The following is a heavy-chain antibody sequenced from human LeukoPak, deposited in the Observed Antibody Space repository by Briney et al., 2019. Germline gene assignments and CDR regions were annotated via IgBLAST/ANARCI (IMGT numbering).Heavy chain of an antibody. V-gene: IGHV3-21*01. J-gene: IGHJ5*02. Sequence: PGGSLRLSCAASGFTFSSYSMNWVRQAPGKGLGWVSSISSSSSYIYYADSVKGRFTISRDNAKNSLYLQMNSPRAEDTAVYYCASSSSSWYRGNWFDPWGQGTLVTVSS. CDR2: ISSSSSYI. CDR3: ASSSSSWYRGNWFDP. D-gene: IGHD6-13*01. CDR1: GFTFSSYS.